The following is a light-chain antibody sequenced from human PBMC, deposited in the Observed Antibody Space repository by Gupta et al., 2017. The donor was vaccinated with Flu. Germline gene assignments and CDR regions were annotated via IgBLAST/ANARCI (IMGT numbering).Light chain of an antibody. V-gene: IGKV1-39*01. CDR2: AAS. J-gene: IGKJ1*01. CDR1: QNISNY. Sequence: PSSLSASVGDRVSITCRASQNISNYLSWYQLRPGKAPKLLIYAASSLQSGVPSRFSGSGSGTDFTLTISSLQPEDFATYYCQQTDNPPRTFGQGTKVEV. CDR3: QQTDNPPRT.